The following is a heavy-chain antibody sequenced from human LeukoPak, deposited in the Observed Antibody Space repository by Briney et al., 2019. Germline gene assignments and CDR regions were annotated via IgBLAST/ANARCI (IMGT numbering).Heavy chain of an antibody. CDR3: ARSHSGWQGHNNWFDP. D-gene: IGHD6-19*01. CDR1: GYSISSDKY. V-gene: IGHV4-38-2*01. Sequence: SETLSLTCEVSGYSISSDKYWGWIRQPPGKGLEWIGTIYRTGSTYYNPSLKSRVSISVDTSKNQFSLRFTSVSAADTAVYYCARSHSGWQGHNNWFDPWGQGTLVTVSS. CDR2: IYRTGST. J-gene: IGHJ5*02.